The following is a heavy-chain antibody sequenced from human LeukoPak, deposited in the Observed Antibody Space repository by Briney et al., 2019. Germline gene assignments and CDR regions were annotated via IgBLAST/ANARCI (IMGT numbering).Heavy chain of an antibody. CDR1: GGSFSGYY. D-gene: IGHD2-2*01. V-gene: IGHV4-34*01. CDR3: ASIGYCSSTSCHGWFDP. Sequence: PSETLSLTCAVYGGSFSGYYWSRIRQPPGKGLEWIGEINHSGSTNYNPSLKSRVTISVDTSKNQFSLKLSSVTAADTAVYYCASIGYCSSTSCHGWFDPWGQGTLVTVSS. CDR2: INHSGST. J-gene: IGHJ5*02.